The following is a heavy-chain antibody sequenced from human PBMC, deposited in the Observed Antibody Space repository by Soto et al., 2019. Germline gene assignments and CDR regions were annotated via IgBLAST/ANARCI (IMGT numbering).Heavy chain of an antibody. D-gene: IGHD1-1*01. V-gene: IGHV4-31*03. J-gene: IGHJ4*02. CDR3: AREDIGTTYYFDY. CDR2: IYYSGST. CDR1: GGSISSGGYY. Sequence: PSETLSLTCTVSGGSISSGGYYWSWIRQHPGKGLEWIGYIYYSGSTYYNPSLKSRVTISVDTSKNQFSLKLSSVTAADTAVYYCAREDIGTTYYFDYSGQGTLVTVSS.